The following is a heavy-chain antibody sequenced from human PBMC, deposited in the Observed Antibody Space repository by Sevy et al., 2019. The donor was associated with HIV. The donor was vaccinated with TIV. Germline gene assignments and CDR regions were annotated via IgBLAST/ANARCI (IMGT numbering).Heavy chain of an antibody. CDR3: VRDSDRSSYFAD. Sequence: GGSLRLSCAASGFSLSSNWMSWIRQAPGKGLEWLANIKQDGSEKFYVDSVKGRFTISRDNAMNSLFLDMHSLRVEDTAIYFCVRDSDRSSYFADWGQRTLVTVSS. V-gene: IGHV3-7*03. CDR2: IKQDGSEK. D-gene: IGHD6-13*01. CDR1: GFSLSSNW. J-gene: IGHJ4*02.